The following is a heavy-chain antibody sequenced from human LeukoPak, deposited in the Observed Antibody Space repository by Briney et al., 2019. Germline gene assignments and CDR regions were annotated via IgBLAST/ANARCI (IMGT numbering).Heavy chain of an antibody. CDR1: GGSIGSYY. D-gene: IGHD4-23*01. Sequence: PSETLSLTCTVSGGSIGSYYWSWIRQHPGKGLEWFGYIYYSGSTYYNQSLKSRVTISVDTSKNQFSLKLSSVTAADTAVYYCARGTAIDYGGPPGPLRYWGQGTLVTVSS. V-gene: IGHV4-31*03. CDR3: ARGTAIDYGGPPGPLRY. CDR2: IYYSGST. J-gene: IGHJ4*02.